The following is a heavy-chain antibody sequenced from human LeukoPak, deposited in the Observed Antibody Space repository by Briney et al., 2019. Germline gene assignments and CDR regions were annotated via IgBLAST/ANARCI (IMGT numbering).Heavy chain of an antibody. CDR3: ARDNRGSGWTLDY. CDR1: GYSISSGYY. Sequence: PSETLSLTCTVSGYSISSGYYWGWIRQPPGKGLEWIGIIYHSGSTYYNPSLKSRVTISVDTSKNQFSLKLSSVTAADTAVYYCARDNRGSGWTLDYWGQGTLVTVSS. CDR2: IYHSGST. V-gene: IGHV4-38-2*02. D-gene: IGHD6-19*01. J-gene: IGHJ4*02.